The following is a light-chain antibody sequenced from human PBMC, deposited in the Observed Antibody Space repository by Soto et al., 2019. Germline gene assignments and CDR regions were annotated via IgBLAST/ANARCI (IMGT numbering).Light chain of an antibody. CDR3: CSYAGINAYV. CDR1: SSDVGGYNY. J-gene: IGLJ1*01. Sequence: QSVLTQPPSASGSPGQSVTISCTGSSSDVGGYNYVSWYQQYPGKAPKLMIYEVSKWPSGVPDRFSGSKSGNTASLTVSGLQAEDEADYYCCSYAGINAYVFGTGTQV. CDR2: EVS. V-gene: IGLV2-8*01.